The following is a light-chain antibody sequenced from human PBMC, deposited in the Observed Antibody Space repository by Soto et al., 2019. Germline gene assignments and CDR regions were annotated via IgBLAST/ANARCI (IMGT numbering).Light chain of an antibody. J-gene: IGLJ1*01. Sequence: QSVLTQPPSASGTPGQRVTISCSGSSSNIGTKTVNWYQQLPGTASKLLIYSNNQRPSGVPDRFSVSKSGTSASLAISGLQSEDEADYYCAAWDDSLNGYVFGTGTKVTVL. CDR3: AAWDDSLNGYV. CDR2: SNN. V-gene: IGLV1-44*01. CDR1: SSNIGTKT.